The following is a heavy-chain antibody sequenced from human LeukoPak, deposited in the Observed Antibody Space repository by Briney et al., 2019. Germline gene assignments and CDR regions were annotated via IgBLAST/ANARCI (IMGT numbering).Heavy chain of an antibody. V-gene: IGHV4-59*01. J-gene: IGHJ4*02. CDR2: IYDSGSA. D-gene: IGHD2-15*01. CDR3: ARGQSGGSYRRGFDY. Sequence: SETLSLTCTVSGGSISSYYWSWIRQPPGKGLEWIGNIYDSGSANYNPSLKSRVTISVDTSKNQFSLKLSSVTAADTAVYYCARGQSGGSYRRGFDYWGQGTPVTVSS. CDR1: GGSISSYY.